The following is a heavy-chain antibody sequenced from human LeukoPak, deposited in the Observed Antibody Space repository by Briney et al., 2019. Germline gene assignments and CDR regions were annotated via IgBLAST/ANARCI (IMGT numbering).Heavy chain of an antibody. CDR3: ARDRFYDYVWGSYRPRPFDP. CDR2: INGATGNT. D-gene: IGHD3-16*02. V-gene: IGHV1-3*01. Sequence: ASVKVSCKASGYTFTSHALHWVRQAPGESLEWMAWINGATGNTEYSQKFQARVTITRDTSASTAYMELRSLRSDDTAVYYCARDRFYDYVWGSYRPRPFDPWGQGTLVTVSS. J-gene: IGHJ5*02. CDR1: GYTFTSHA.